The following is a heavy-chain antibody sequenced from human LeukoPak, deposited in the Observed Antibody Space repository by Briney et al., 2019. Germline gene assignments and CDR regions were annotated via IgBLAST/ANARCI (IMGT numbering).Heavy chain of an antibody. CDR2: INWNGGST. CDR1: GLTFDDYG. Sequence: GGSLRLSCAASGLTFDDYGMSWVRQAPGKGLEWVSGINWNGGSTGYADSVKGRFTISRDNAGNSLYLQMNSLSAEDTALYYCARGTVTSANFDYCGQGTLVTVSS. J-gene: IGHJ4*02. CDR3: ARGTVTSANFDY. V-gene: IGHV3-20*04. D-gene: IGHD4-11*01.